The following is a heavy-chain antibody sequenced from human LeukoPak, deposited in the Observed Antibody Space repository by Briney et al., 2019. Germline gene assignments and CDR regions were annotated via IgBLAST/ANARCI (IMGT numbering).Heavy chain of an antibody. J-gene: IGHJ4*02. Sequence: SGTLSLTCTVSSGSIGSSNWWSWVRQTPGKGLEWIGEISLGGNTNHNPSLRSRVTISVDQSKNQLFLKLTSVTAADTAIYYCASNWGYSQGHWGQGILVTVSS. CDR2: ISLGGNT. V-gene: IGHV4-4*02. CDR1: SGSIGSSNW. CDR3: ASNWGYSQGH. D-gene: IGHD7-27*01.